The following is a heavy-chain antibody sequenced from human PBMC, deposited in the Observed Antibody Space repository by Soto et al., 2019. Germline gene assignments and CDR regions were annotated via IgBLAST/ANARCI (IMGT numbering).Heavy chain of an antibody. Sequence: EEQLVETGGGVIQRGGSLRLSCNASGFTVSSTYMSWVRQAPGMGLDWVAVIESGGSTHYADSVKGRFTISRDIPKNMIYLQLHTLSTEDTAVYYCAKDLGHIKLLNYYFNGLGVWGQGTTVTVSS. CDR3: AKDLGHIKLLNYYFNGLGV. J-gene: IGHJ6*02. CDR2: IESGGST. V-gene: IGHV3-53*02. D-gene: IGHD3-16*01. CDR1: GFTVSSTY.